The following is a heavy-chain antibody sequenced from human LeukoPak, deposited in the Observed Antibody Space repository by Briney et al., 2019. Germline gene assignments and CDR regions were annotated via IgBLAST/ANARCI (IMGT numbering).Heavy chain of an antibody. Sequence: SVKVSCLASGGIFSRYAISWVRQAPGQGLEWMGGIIPIFGTANYAQKFQGRVTITADESTSTAYMELSSLRSEDTAVYFCARDRVVGLGLDNAFDIWGQGTVVTVSS. CDR1: GGIFSRYA. CDR2: IIPIFGTA. J-gene: IGHJ3*02. V-gene: IGHV1-69*13. CDR3: ARDRVVGLGLDNAFDI. D-gene: IGHD2-15*01.